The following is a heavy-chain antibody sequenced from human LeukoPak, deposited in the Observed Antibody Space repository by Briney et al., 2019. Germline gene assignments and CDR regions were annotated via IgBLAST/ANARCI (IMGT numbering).Heavy chain of an antibody. Sequence: GGSLRLSCAASGFTFSTYWMHWVRQAPGKGLVWVSHINTDGSSATYADSVKGRFTISRDNAKNTLYLQMNSLKPEDTAVYYCARDVLRRGQGILVTVSS. V-gene: IGHV3-74*01. D-gene: IGHD5/OR15-5a*01. CDR2: INTDGSSA. J-gene: IGHJ4*02. CDR1: GFTFSTYW. CDR3: ARDVLR.